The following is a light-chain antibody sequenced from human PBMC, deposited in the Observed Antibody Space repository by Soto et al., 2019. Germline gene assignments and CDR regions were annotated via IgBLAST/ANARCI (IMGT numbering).Light chain of an antibody. Sequence: EIVLTQSPATLSLSPGETATLSCRASQSISRYLAWYQQKPGQAPRLLIYDASIRVTGIPARFRGGGSETDFTLTISSLAPEDFAIYYCQQRGTWPRVTFGGGTKLEIK. J-gene: IGKJ4*01. CDR3: QQRGTWPRVT. V-gene: IGKV3-11*01. CDR2: DAS. CDR1: QSISRY.